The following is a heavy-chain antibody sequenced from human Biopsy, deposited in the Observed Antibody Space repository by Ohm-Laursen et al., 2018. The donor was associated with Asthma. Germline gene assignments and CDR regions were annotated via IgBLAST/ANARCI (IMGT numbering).Heavy chain of an antibody. CDR3: ARAVSSSSYWYFDL. V-gene: IGHV4-39*02. CDR2: IYYSGRT. J-gene: IGHJ2*01. CDR1: GDAMGTSGSY. D-gene: IGHD6-6*01. Sequence: GTLSLTCIVSGDAMGTSGSYWGWIRQSPGKGLEWIGSIYYSGRTYYNPSLESRFTISANTSKNHFSLKVTSVTAADTAVYYCARAVSSSSYWYFDLWGRGDLVTVSS.